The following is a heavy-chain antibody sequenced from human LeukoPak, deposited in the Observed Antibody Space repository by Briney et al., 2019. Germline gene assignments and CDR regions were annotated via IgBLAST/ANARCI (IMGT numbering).Heavy chain of an antibody. J-gene: IGHJ4*02. Sequence: GGSLRLSCAASGFTFSSHWMHWVRQAPGKGLEWVSSISSGSTYIYYADSVKGRFTISRDNAKNSLYLQMNSLRAEDTAVYYCARDPTQYYFDSSGYYHPVDYWGQGTLVTVSS. CDR1: GFTFSSHW. CDR3: ARDPTQYYFDSSGYYHPVDY. CDR2: ISSGSTYI. V-gene: IGHV3-21*01. D-gene: IGHD3-22*01.